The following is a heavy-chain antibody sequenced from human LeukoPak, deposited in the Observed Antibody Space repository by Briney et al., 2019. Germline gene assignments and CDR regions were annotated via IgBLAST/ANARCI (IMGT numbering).Heavy chain of an antibody. V-gene: IGHV1-24*01. J-gene: IGHJ6*03. Sequence: ASVKVSCKVSGYTLTELSMHWVRQAPGKGLEWMGGFDPEDGETIYAQKFQGRVTMTEDTSTDTAYMELSSLRSEDTAVYYCAKEYNWNDYYYSYMDVWGKGTTVTVSS. CDR3: AKEYNWNDYYYSYMDV. CDR1: GYTLTELS. CDR2: FDPEDGET. D-gene: IGHD1-20*01.